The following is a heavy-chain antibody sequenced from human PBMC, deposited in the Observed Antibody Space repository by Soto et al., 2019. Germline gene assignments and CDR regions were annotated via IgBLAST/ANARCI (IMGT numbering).Heavy chain of an antibody. D-gene: IGHD4-17*01. CDR3: SMTTLTTGPDLGYYYGMDV. CDR1: GGSISSGDYY. Sequence: QVQLQESGPGLVKPSQTLSLTCTVSGGSISSGDYYWSWIRQPPGKGLEWIGYIYYSGSTYYNPSLKRRVIISVDTSKIQCSLKLSSVTAAVTSVYYCSMTTLTTGPDLGYYYGMDVWGQGTTVTVSS. J-gene: IGHJ6*02. CDR2: IYYSGST. V-gene: IGHV4-30-4*01.